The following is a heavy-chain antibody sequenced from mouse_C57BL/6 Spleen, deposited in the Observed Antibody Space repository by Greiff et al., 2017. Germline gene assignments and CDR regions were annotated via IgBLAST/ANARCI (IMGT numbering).Heavy chain of an antibody. Sequence: QVQLQQPGAELVKPGASVKLSCKASGYTFTSYWMHWVQQRPGQGLEWIGMIHPNSGSTNSNEKFKSKATLTVDKASSTAYMQLSSLTSEDSAVYYCARDDYDGGYAMYYWGQGTSVTVAS. CDR1: GYTFTSYW. J-gene: IGHJ4*01. V-gene: IGHV1-64*01. CDR3: ARDDYDGGYAMYY. CDR2: IHPNSGST. D-gene: IGHD2-4*01.